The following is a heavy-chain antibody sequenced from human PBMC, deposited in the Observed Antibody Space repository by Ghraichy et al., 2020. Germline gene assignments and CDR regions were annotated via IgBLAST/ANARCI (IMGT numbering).Heavy chain of an antibody. CDR2: ITSSSTYI. Sequence: GRSLRLSCAASGFTFNTYSMNWVRQAPGKGLEWVASITSSSTYIYYADSVKGRFTISRDNAKDSLYLQIDSLRAEDTAVFYCASDLGTGLNRDAFDIWGQGTMVTVSS. D-gene: IGHD2-8*02. V-gene: IGHV3-21*01. CDR3: ASDLGTGLNRDAFDI. J-gene: IGHJ3*02. CDR1: GFTFNTYS.